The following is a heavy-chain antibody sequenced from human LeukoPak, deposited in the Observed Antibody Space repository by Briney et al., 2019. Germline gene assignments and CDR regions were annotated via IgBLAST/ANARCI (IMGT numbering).Heavy chain of an antibody. D-gene: IGHD1-26*01. CDR3: ARARGGTYGDFFDY. V-gene: IGHV3-30*04. CDR2: ISYDGSYK. Sequence: GRSVILAWQACGFTVFEYSMQSIRQARVLGLEPLGVISYDGSYKYYADSVKGRFTISRDSPKNTLYLQMNSLRAEDTAVYYCARARGGTYGDFFDYWGQGTLVTVSS. CDR1: GFTVFEYS. J-gene: IGHJ4*02.